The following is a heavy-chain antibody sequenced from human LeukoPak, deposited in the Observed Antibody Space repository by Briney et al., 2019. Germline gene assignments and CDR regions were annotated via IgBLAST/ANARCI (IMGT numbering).Heavy chain of an antibody. CDR1: GYTFTGHY. V-gene: IGHV1-46*01. CDR3: ARALAYYYDSSGYPDDY. D-gene: IGHD3-22*01. Sequence: ASVKVSCKASGYTFTGHYMHWVRQAPGQGLEWMGIINPSGGSTSYAQKFQGRVTMTRDMSTSTVYMELSSLRSEDTAVYYCARALAYYYDSSGYPDDYWGQGTLVTVSS. J-gene: IGHJ4*02. CDR2: INPSGGST.